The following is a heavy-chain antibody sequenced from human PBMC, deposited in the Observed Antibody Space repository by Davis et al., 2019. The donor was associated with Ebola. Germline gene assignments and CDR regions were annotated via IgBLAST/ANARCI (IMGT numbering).Heavy chain of an antibody. CDR1: GFMFSSSA. J-gene: IGHJ4*02. Sequence: GESLKISCAVSGFMFSSSAMTWVRQAPGKGLEWVSAISGSGETTYYADSVKGRFTISRDNAKNSLYLQMNSLRAEDTAVYYCASRDDYWGQGTLVTVSS. V-gene: IGHV3-23*01. CDR3: ASRDDY. CDR2: ISGSGETT.